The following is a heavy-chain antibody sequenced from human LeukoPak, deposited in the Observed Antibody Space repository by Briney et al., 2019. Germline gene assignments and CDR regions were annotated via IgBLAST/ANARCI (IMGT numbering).Heavy chain of an antibody. CDR3: ARDPQWELPAMDV. J-gene: IGHJ6*02. Sequence: GGSLRLSCAASGFTFSSYWMHWVRQAPGKGLVWVSRINSDGSSTSYADSVRGRFTISRDNAKNTLYLQMNSLRAEDTAVYYCARDPQWELPAMDVWGQGTTVTVSS. CDR1: GFTFSSYW. D-gene: IGHD1-26*01. V-gene: IGHV3-74*01. CDR2: INSDGSST.